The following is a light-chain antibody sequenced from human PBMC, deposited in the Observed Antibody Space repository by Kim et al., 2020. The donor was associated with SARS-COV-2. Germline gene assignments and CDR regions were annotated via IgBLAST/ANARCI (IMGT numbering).Light chain of an antibody. Sequence: QSVLTQPPSVSGAPGQTVTISCTGSSSNIGAGYDVHWYQQLPGTAPKLLIYDNNNRPSGVPDRFSGSKSGTSASLAITGLQADNEADYYCQSYDSSLSGVVFGGGTQLTVL. V-gene: IGLV1-40*01. J-gene: IGLJ2*01. CDR3: QSYDSSLSGVV. CDR1: SSNIGAGYD. CDR2: DNN.